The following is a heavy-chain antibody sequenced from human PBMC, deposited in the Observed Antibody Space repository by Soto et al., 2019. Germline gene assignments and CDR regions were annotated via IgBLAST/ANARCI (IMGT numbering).Heavy chain of an antibody. Sequence: ASVKVSCKASGYTFTGYYMHWVRQAPGQGLEWMGWINPNSGGTNYAQKFQGWVTMTRDTSISTAYMELSRLRSDDTAVYYCARGGLLWFGELLSGYYYYGMDVWGQGTTVTVSS. V-gene: IGHV1-2*04. CDR1: GYTFTGYY. CDR3: ARGGLLWFGELLSGYYYYGMDV. CDR2: INPNSGGT. J-gene: IGHJ6*02. D-gene: IGHD3-10*01.